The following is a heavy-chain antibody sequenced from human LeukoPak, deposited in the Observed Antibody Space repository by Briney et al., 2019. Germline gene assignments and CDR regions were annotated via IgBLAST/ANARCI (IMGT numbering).Heavy chain of an antibody. CDR2: ITDSGINT. CDR3: ARAYNWNEDNWFDP. J-gene: IGHJ5*02. CDR1: GFTFSSYA. D-gene: IGHD1-1*01. Sequence: PGASLRLSCAASGFTFSSYAMAWVRQAPVKGLEWVSVITDSGINTYCTDSVKGRFTISRDNSKNTLYLQMNSLRAEDTAVYYCARAYNWNEDNWFDPWGQGTLVTVSS. V-gene: IGHV3-23*01.